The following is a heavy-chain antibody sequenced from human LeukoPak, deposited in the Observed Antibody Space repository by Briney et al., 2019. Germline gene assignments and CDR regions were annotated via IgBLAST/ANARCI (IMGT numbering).Heavy chain of an antibody. V-gene: IGHV3-9*01. CDR1: GLTFDGYA. CDR2: VSWNSGTI. CDR3: VKNRYGDGPGDFQH. J-gene: IGHJ1*01. D-gene: IGHD4-17*01. Sequence: PGGSLRLSCAASGLTFDGYAMHWVRQAPGKGLEWVSTVSWNSGTIAYADSVKGRFTISRDNAKNSLYLQMNSLTAEDTALYYCVKNRYGDGPGDFQHWGQGTLVTVSP.